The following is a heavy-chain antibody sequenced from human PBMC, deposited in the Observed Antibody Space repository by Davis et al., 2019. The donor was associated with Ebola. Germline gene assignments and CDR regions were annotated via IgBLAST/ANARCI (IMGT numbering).Heavy chain of an antibody. CDR2: IYTGDSDT. Sequence: PGGSLRLSCKASGNSFTSFWIGWVRQMPGKGLEWMGLIYTGDSDTRYSPSFRGQVTISADKSITTAYLQWSGLRASDTAMYYCASLRRTISGMDDAFDIWGQGTMVTVSS. CDR1: GNSFTSFW. V-gene: IGHV5-51*01. D-gene: IGHD2-15*01. CDR3: ASLRRTISGMDDAFDI. J-gene: IGHJ3*02.